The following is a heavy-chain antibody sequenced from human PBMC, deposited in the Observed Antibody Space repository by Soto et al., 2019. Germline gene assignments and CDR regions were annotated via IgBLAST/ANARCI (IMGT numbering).Heavy chain of an antibody. D-gene: IGHD6-25*01. CDR1: GASVTSGGYY. V-gene: IGHV4-31*03. J-gene: IGHJ4*02. CDR3: ASGYKYPSDY. Sequence: QVQLQESGPGLVKPSQTLSVTCTVSGASVTSGGYYWTWIRQHSGKGLEWIGHIYSDGRTYYSPSLKSRLTISLDMSKNQFSLRLTSVTVADTAVYYCASGYKYPSDYWGQGTPVAVSS. CDR2: IYSDGRT.